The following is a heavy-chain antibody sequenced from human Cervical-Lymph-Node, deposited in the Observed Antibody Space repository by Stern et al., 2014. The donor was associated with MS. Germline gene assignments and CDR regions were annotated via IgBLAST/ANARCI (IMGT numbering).Heavy chain of an antibody. CDR3: ARKTDTAVGGDY. Sequence: EVQLVESGGGLIQPGGSLRLSCAASGFSVSTNFMSWVRQATGKGLEWVSLMYSRGGTNYADSVKGRFTISRDSSKNTLYLQMSDLRAEDTAVYYCARKTDTAVGGDYWGPGTLVTVSS. V-gene: IGHV3-53*01. J-gene: IGHJ4*02. CDR1: GFSVSTNF. CDR2: MYSRGGT. D-gene: IGHD5-18*01.